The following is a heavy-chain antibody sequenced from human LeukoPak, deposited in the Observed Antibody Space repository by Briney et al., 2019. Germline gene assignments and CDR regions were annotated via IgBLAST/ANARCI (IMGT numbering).Heavy chain of an antibody. CDR2: ITYDGTDK. D-gene: IGHD4-17*01. V-gene: IGHV3-30*03. CDR1: GFTLSRYG. Sequence: GGSLRLSCAASGFTLSRYGMQWVRQAPGKGLEWVAIITYDGTDKNYADSVKGRFTISRDNSKSTVYLQMNSLRAEDTAVYYCARDLDYGYWGQGTLVTVSS. CDR3: ARDLDYGY. J-gene: IGHJ4*02.